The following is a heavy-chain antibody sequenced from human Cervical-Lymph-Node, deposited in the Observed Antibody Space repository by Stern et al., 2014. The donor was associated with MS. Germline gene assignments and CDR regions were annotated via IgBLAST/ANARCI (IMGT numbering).Heavy chain of an antibody. CDR1: GDSISNGSHY. D-gene: IGHD4-17*01. CDR2: MYTSGST. CDR3: ARDCRLRRKGAPDAFDI. V-gene: IGHV4-61*02. J-gene: IGHJ3*02. Sequence: QLQLQESGPGLVKASQTLSLTCTVSGDSISNGSHYWSWIRQPAGKGLEWIGRMYTSGSTNYNPSLKSRAPISVDTSKNQFSLKRRFVTAADTAVYYCARDCRLRRKGAPDAFDIWGQGTMVTVSS.